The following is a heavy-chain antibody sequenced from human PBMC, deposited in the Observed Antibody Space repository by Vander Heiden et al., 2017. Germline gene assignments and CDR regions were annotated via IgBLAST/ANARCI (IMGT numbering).Heavy chain of an antibody. CDR1: CGSSRGGGYY. CDR2: IYYSGST. D-gene: IGHD3-16*01. V-gene: IGHV4-31*03. J-gene: IGHJ6*02. Sequence: QVQLQESGPGLVKPSQDLSLTCTVPCGSSRGGGYYWSWTLQHPGKGLDWIGYIYYSGSTYDNPALKSRVTISVDTSKNQFSLKLSSVTAADTAVYYCGRDPRNPGEQGMDVWGQGTTVTVSS. CDR3: GRDPRNPGEQGMDV.